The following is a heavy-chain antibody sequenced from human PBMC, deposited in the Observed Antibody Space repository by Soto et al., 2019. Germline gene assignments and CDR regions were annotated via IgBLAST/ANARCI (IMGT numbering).Heavy chain of an antibody. D-gene: IGHD3-10*01. J-gene: IGHJ6*02. CDR2: ISFNGGVI. V-gene: IGHV3-23*01. CDR3: AKIMIQGVLVDALDV. CDR1: GFVFRNLT. Sequence: DVQLLESGGGVVQPGGSLRLSCTASGFVFRNLTMNWVRQAPGKGLEYVAIISFNGGVIFDADSVRGRFTISRDNAKNILYLDMTNLRPEESGVYYCAKIMIQGVLVDALDVWGRGTTVTVS.